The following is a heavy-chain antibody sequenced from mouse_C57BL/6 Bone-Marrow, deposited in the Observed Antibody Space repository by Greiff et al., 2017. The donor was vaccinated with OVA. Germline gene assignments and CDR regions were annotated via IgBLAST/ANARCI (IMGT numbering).Heavy chain of an antibody. D-gene: IGHD2-4*01. CDR1: GFTFSSYG. V-gene: IGHV5-6*01. Sequence: EVQLVESGGDLVKPGGSLKLSCAASGFTFSSYGMSWVRQTPDKRLEWVATISSGGSYTYYPDSVKGRFTISRDNAKNTLYLQMSSLKSEDTAMYYCARHDDYDVGGYWGQGTTLTVSS. J-gene: IGHJ2*01. CDR3: ARHDDYDVGGY. CDR2: ISSGGSYT.